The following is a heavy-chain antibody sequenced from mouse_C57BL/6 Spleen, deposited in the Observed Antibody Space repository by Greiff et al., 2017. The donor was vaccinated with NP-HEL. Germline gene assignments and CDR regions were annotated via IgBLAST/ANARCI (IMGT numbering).Heavy chain of an antibody. V-gene: IGHV5-6*01. D-gene: IGHD3-2*02. Sequence: EVKLVESGGDLVKPGGSLKLSCAASGFTFSSYGMSWVRQTPDKRLEWVATISSGGSYTYYPDSVKGRFTISRDNAKNTLYLQMSSLKSEDTAMYYCARQGGSSGYDAMDYWGQGTSVTVSS. CDR1: GFTFSSYG. J-gene: IGHJ4*01. CDR2: ISSGGSYT. CDR3: ARQGGSSGYDAMDY.